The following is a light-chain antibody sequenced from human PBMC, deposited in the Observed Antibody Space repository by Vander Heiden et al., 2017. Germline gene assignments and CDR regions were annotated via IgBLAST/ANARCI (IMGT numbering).Light chain of an antibody. Sequence: QSALTQPPSASGSPGQSVTISCTGTSSDLGGYNVVSWYQQHTGKAPKLMIYEVNKRPSGVPDRFAGAKSGNTASLTGAGLQAEDEDDYYCTSYAGSNKVLFGGGTKLTVL. CDR1: SSDLGGYNV. CDR3: TSYAGSNKVL. V-gene: IGLV2-8*01. J-gene: IGLJ3*02. CDR2: EVN.